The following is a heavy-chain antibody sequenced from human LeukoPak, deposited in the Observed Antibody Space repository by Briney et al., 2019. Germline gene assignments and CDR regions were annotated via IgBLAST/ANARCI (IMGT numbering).Heavy chain of an antibody. Sequence: PGGTLRLSCAASGFTFSSYAMSWVRHAPGEGLEWVSAISGSGGSTYYADSVKGRFTISSDNPKNTLYLQMNSLRAEDTAVYCCASSPLSVAGRLTWGQGTLVTVSS. CDR1: GFTFSSYA. CDR3: ASSPLSVAGRLT. V-gene: IGHV3-23*01. D-gene: IGHD2-15*01. J-gene: IGHJ4*02. CDR2: ISGSGGST.